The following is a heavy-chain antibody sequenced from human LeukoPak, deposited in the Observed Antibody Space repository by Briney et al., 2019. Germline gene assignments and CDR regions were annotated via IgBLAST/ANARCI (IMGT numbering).Heavy chain of an antibody. J-gene: IGHJ3*02. CDR3: ARDSVGSGSYLGAFDI. D-gene: IGHD6-19*01. Sequence: SETLSLTCTVSGGSISSYYWSWIRQPPGKGLEWIGYIYYSGSTNYNPSLKSRVTISVDTSKNQFSLKLSSVTAADTAVYYCARDSVGSGSYLGAFDIWGQGTMVTVSS. CDR2: IYYSGST. CDR1: GGSISSYY. V-gene: IGHV4-59*01.